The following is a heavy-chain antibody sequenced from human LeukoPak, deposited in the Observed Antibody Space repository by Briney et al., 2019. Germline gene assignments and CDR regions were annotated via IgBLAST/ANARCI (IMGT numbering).Heavy chain of an antibody. CDR3: ARDRDSRWDFDL. V-gene: IGHV3-30-3*01. CDR1: GITFTSYA. J-gene: IGHJ2*01. Sequence: QPGRSLRLSCAASGITFTSYAMHWVRQAPGKGLEWVAVISYDGIKEYYADSVKGRFTISRDNSKNTLYLQMNSLRADDTAVYYCARDRDSRWDFDLWGRGTLVTVSS. CDR2: ISYDGIKE. D-gene: IGHD3-22*01.